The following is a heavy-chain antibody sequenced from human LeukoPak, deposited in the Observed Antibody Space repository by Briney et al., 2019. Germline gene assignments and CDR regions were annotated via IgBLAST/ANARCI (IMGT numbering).Heavy chain of an antibody. V-gene: IGHV3-11*01. CDR1: GFTFSSFV. CDR3: ARARPTHYYDGSGYYNFFDY. Sequence: GGSLRLSCAASGFTFSSFVMSWIRQAPGKGLEWVSYISSSGSTIYYADSVKGRFTISRDNAKDSFYLQMNSLRAEDTAVYYCARARPTHYYDGSGYYNFFDYWGQGTLVTVSS. J-gene: IGHJ4*02. D-gene: IGHD3-22*01. CDR2: ISSSGSTI.